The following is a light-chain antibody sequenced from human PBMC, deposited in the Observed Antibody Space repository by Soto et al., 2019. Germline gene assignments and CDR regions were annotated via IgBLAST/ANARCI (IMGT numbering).Light chain of an antibody. CDR1: QGIRND. CDR3: LQDYNYPPT. Sequence: AIQMTQSPSSLSAFVGDRVTITCRASQGIRNDLGWYQQKPGKAPKLLMYGASSLQSGVPSRFSGSGSGTEFTLTISSLQPEDFATYYCLQDYNYPPTFGGGTKVEIK. CDR2: GAS. V-gene: IGKV1-6*01. J-gene: IGKJ4*01.